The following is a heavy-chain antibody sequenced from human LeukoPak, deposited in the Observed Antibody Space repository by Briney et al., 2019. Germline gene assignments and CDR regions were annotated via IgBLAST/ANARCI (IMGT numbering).Heavy chain of an antibody. D-gene: IGHD2-15*01. CDR1: GFTFGSYA. CDR3: ARFDCRGGSCYNYYYGMDV. J-gene: IGHJ6*02. CDR2: ISGSGGST. V-gene: IGHV3-23*01. Sequence: GGSLRLSCAASGFTFGSYAMSWVRQAPGKGLEWVSAISGSGGSTYYADSVKGRFTISRDNSKNSLYLQMNSLRAEDTAVYYCARFDCRGGSCYNYYYGMDVWGQGTTVTVSS.